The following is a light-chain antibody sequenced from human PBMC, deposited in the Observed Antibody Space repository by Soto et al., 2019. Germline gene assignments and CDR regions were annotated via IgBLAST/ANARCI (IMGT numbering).Light chain of an antibody. Sequence: QSVLTQPPSASGSPGQSVTISCTGTSSDVGGYNYVAWYQQHPGKAPKLMIYEVSKRPSGVPDRFSGSKSGNPASLTVSGLHADDEADDSCSSYAGSKNYVFGTGSKVTVL. CDR2: EVS. V-gene: IGLV2-8*01. CDR1: SSDVGGYNY. J-gene: IGLJ1*01. CDR3: SSYAGSKNYV.